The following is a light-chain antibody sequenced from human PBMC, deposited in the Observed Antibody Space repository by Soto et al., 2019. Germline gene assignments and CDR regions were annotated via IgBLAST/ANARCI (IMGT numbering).Light chain of an antibody. Sequence: QSVLTQSPSVSGAPGQRVTISCTGSRSNIGAGYDVHWYQQLPGTAPRLLIYGNSNRPSGVPDRFSGSKSGTSASLAITGLQAEDEADYYCQSYDSSLSVVIFGGGTKLTVL. V-gene: IGLV1-40*01. CDR1: RSNIGAGYD. J-gene: IGLJ2*01. CDR2: GNS. CDR3: QSYDSSLSVVI.